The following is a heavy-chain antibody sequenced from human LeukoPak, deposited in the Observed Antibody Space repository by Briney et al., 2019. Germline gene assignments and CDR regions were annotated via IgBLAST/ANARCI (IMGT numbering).Heavy chain of an antibody. CDR1: GGTFSSYD. CDR2: IIPIFGTA. V-gene: IGHV1-69*06. Sequence: SVKVSCKASGGTFSSYDISWVRQAPGQGLEWMGRIIPIFGTANYAQKFQGRVTITADKSTSTAYMKLSSLRSEDTAVYYCARAIAVAGSDYYYYYMDVWGKGTTVTVSS. D-gene: IGHD6-19*01. J-gene: IGHJ6*03. CDR3: ARAIAVAGSDYYYYYMDV.